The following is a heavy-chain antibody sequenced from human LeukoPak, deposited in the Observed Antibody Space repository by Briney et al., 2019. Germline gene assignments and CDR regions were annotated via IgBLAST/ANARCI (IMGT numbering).Heavy chain of an antibody. CDR1: GYTFTSYG. CDR2: ISAYNGNT. Sequence: ASVKVSCKASGYTFTSYGISWVRQAPGQGLKWMGWISAYNGNTNYAQKLQGRVTMTTDTSTSTAYMELRSLRSDDTAVYYCARDVTMVRGVIPLDYWGQGTLVTVSS. V-gene: IGHV1-18*01. J-gene: IGHJ4*02. D-gene: IGHD3-10*01. CDR3: ARDVTMVRGVIPLDY.